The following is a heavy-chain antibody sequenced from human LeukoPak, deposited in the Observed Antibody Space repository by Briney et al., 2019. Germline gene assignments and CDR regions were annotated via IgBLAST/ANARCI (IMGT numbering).Heavy chain of an antibody. Sequence: SQTLSLTCTLSGGSISSGDYYWSWIRQPPGKGLEWIGYIYYSGSTYYNPSLKSRVTISVDTSKNQFSLKLSSVTAADTAVYYCARSYCSSTSCYGNWFDPWGQGTLVTVSS. D-gene: IGHD2-2*01. CDR1: GGSISSGDYY. CDR3: ARSYCSSTSCYGNWFDP. CDR2: IYYSGST. J-gene: IGHJ5*02. V-gene: IGHV4-30-4*01.